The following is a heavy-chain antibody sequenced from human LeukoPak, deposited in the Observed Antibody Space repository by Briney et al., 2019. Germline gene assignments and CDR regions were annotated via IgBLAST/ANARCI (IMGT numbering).Heavy chain of an antibody. CDR2: IYYSGST. CDR1: GGSISSYY. J-gene: IGHJ4*02. Sequence: PSETLSLTCTVSGGSISSYYWSWIRQPPGKGLEWIGYIYYSGSTNYNPSLKSRVTISVDTSKNQFSLKLSSVTAAVTAVYYCASRRLGYYDSSGYYDYWGQGTLVTVSS. CDR3: ASRRLGYYDSSGYYDY. D-gene: IGHD3-22*01. V-gene: IGHV4-59*01.